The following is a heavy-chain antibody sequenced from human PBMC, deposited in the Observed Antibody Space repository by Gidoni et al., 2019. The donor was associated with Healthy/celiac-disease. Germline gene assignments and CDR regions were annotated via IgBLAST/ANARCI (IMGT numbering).Heavy chain of an antibody. CDR1: GFTFSSYG. Sequence: QVQLVESGGGVVQPGRSLRLSCAASGFTFSSYGMHWVRQAPGKGLEWVAFISYDGSNKYYADSVKGRFTISRDNSKNTLYLQMNSLRAEDTAVYYCAKTFGQQQLENLPDYWGQGTLVTVSS. V-gene: IGHV3-30*18. J-gene: IGHJ4*02. CDR2: ISYDGSNK. CDR3: AKTFGQQQLENLPDY. D-gene: IGHD6-13*01.